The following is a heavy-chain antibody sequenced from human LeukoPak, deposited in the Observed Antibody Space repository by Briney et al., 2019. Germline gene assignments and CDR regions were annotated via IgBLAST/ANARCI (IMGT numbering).Heavy chain of an antibody. CDR2: IYPGDSDT. CDR3: ARVMIHRNCSSTSCYNRVIGYSYMDV. Sequence: GESLKISCKGSGYSFTSYWIGWVRQMPGKGLEWMGIIYPGDSDTRYSPSFQGQVTISADKSISTAYLQWSSLKASDTAMYYCARVMIHRNCSSTSCYNRVIGYSYMDVWGKGTTVTVSS. CDR1: GYSFTSYW. J-gene: IGHJ6*03. D-gene: IGHD2-2*02. V-gene: IGHV5-51*01.